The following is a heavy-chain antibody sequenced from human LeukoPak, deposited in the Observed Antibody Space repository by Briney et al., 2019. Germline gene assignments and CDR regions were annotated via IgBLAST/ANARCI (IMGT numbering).Heavy chain of an antibody. CDR3: ATSDEYSSSSQFFYYYYGMDV. V-gene: IGHV1-18*01. Sequence: ASVKVSCKASGYTFTSYGISWVRQAPGQGLEWMGWISAYNGNTNYAQKLQGRVTMTTDTSTSTAYMELRSLRSDDTAVYYCATSDEYSSSSQFFYYYYGMDVWGQGTTVTVSS. J-gene: IGHJ6*02. CDR2: ISAYNGNT. D-gene: IGHD6-6*01. CDR1: GYTFTSYG.